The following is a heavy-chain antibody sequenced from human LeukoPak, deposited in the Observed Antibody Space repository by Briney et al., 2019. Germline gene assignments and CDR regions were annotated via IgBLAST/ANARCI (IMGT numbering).Heavy chain of an antibody. CDR1: GFTFNSYE. D-gene: IGHD2-15*01. J-gene: IGHJ4*02. CDR3: ARESPFCSGVSCFFDY. CDR2: ITSSGRTI. Sequence: GSLRLSCAASGFTFNSYEMNWVRQAPGKGLEWVSYITSSGRTIKYADSVKGRFTISRDNAKDSLYLQMNSLRPEDTAVYYCARESPFCSGVSCFFDYWGQGTLVTVSS. V-gene: IGHV3-48*03.